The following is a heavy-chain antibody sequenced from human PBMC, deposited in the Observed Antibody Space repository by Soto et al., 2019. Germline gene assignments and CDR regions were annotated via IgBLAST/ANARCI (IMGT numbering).Heavy chain of an antibody. CDR3: ARVTSMVRGVIDNWFDP. Sequence: QVPLVQSGAEVNNPGSSWTVSCKASGGTFSSYAIHWVRQAPGQGLEWMGGIIPMYGPAKYAQRFQGRVTITADESTTTVYMELTSLTSQDTAVYYCARVTSMVRGVIDNWFDPWGHGTLVTVSS. CDR1: GGTFSSYA. D-gene: IGHD3-10*01. J-gene: IGHJ5*02. CDR2: IIPMYGPA. V-gene: IGHV1-69*01.